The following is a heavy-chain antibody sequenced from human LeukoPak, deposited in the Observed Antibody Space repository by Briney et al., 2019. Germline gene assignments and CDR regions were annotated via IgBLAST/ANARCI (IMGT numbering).Heavy chain of an antibody. CDR2: ISGSGIKT. V-gene: IGHV3-23*01. CDR1: GFTFSSYA. CDR3: AKESEMFCGGWFDP. J-gene: IGHJ5*02. Sequence: GGSLRLSCAASGFTFSSYAMSWVRQAPGKGLEWVSAISGSGIKTYYADSVKDRFTISRDNSKNTLYLQMSSLRAEDTALYYCAKESEMFCGGWFDPWGQGTLVTVSS. D-gene: IGHD2-21*01.